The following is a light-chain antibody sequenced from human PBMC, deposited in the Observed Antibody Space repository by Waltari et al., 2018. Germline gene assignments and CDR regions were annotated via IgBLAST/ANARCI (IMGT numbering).Light chain of an antibody. Sequence: DIQMTQSPSSLSASVGDRVTITCRASQRSSSYLNWYQQKPGKAPKLLIYAASSLQSGVPSRFSGSGSGTDFTLTSSSLQPEDFATYYCQQSYSTPYTFGQGTKLEIK. J-gene: IGKJ2*01. CDR2: AAS. CDR3: QQSYSTPYT. V-gene: IGKV1-39*01. CDR1: QRSSSY.